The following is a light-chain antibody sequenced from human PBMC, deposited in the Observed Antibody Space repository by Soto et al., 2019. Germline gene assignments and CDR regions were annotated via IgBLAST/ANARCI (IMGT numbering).Light chain of an antibody. Sequence: DIQMTQSPSTLSASVGDRVTITCRASQSISTWLAWYQQKPGKAPNLLIYKASTLESGVPSRFSGSGSGTEFTLTISSLQPDDFAPYYCQQYSHYSWTFGQGTKVEIK. CDR3: QQYSHYSWT. CDR1: QSISTW. CDR2: KAS. J-gene: IGKJ1*01. V-gene: IGKV1-5*03.